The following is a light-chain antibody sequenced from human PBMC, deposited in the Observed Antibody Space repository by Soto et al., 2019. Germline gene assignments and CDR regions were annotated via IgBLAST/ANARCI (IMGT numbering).Light chain of an antibody. CDR1: QSVSSN. J-gene: IGKJ1*01. CDR3: QQYGSSPPT. Sequence: EIVMTQSPATLSVSPGERATLSCRASQSVSSNLAWYQQKPGQAPRPLIYGASTRATGIPARFSGSGSGTYFTLTINRLEPEHFALYYCQQYGSSPPTFGQWNKVAIK. CDR2: GAS. V-gene: IGKV3-15*01.